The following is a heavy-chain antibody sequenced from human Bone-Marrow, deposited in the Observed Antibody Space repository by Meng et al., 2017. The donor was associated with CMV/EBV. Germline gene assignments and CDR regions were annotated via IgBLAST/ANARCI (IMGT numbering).Heavy chain of an antibody. D-gene: IGHD3-3*01. CDR2: IYHGGST. J-gene: IGHJ6*02. CDR1: GGSITSGNYY. V-gene: IGHV4-31*03. CDR3: AREQEEYYDFWSGRRGYGMDV. Sequence: SEPLSLTCTVSGGSITSGNYYWTWIRQHPGKGLEWIGFIYHGGSTDYNPSLKSRLTISVDKSKNQFSLKLSSVTAADTAVYYCAREQEEYYDFWSGRRGYGMDVWGQGTTVTVSS.